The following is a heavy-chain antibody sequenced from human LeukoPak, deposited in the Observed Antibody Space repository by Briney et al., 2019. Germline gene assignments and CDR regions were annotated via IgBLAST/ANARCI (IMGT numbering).Heavy chain of an antibody. CDR1: GGSISSYY. CDR3: ARSYDFWSGYFDY. J-gene: IGHJ4*02. Sequence: KPSETLSLTCTVSGGSISSYYWSRIRQPPGKGLEWIGYIYYSGSTNYNPSLKSRVTISVDTSKNQFSLKLGSVTAADTAVYYCARSYDFWSGYFDYWGQGTLVTVSS. D-gene: IGHD3-3*01. V-gene: IGHV4-59*08. CDR2: IYYSGST.